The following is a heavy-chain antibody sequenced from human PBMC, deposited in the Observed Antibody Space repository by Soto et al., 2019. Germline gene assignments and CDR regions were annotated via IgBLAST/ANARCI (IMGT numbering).Heavy chain of an antibody. V-gene: IGHV3-23*01. CDR1: GFTFSAYA. D-gene: IGHD3-10*01. J-gene: IGHJ6*02. CDR2: RSGSGGSK. CDR3: VKDGGVRGINYFCYGTDV. Sequence: EVQWLESGGPLVQPGGSLTLSWAAAGFTFSAYAMSWVRQAAGTGLEWVSGRSGSGGSKYYSDSVRGRITISRDNLENTPYLQLSSVRAEDTAVYYCVKDGGVRGINYFCYGTDVWCQGNTVTVCS.